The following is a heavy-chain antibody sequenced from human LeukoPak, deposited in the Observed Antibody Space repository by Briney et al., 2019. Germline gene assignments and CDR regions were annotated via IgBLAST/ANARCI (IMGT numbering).Heavy chain of an antibody. V-gene: IGHV1-46*01. CDR1: GYTFTSYY. D-gene: IGHD3-3*01. CDR2: INPSGGST. CDR3: ARARFLGAFDI. Sequence: ASVKVSCKASGYTFTSYYMHWVRQAPGQGLEWMGIINPSGGSTGYAQKFQGRVTMTRDTSTSTVYMELSSLRSEDTAVYYCARARFLGAFDIWGQGTMVTVSS. J-gene: IGHJ3*02.